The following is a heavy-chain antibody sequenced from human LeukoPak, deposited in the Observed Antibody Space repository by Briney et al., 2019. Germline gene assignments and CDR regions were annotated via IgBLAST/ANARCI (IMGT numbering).Heavy chain of an antibody. D-gene: IGHD3-22*01. CDR2: INRDGTTK. J-gene: IGHJ4*02. CDR1: GFTFSSYW. CDR3: ARDATYSEGATYYDRLDY. Sequence: GGSLRLSCAASGFTFSSYWMSWVRQAPGKGLEWVANINRDGTTKNYVDSVQGRFTISRDNAQSSLYLQMSSLRAEDTAVYFCARDATYSEGATYYDRLDYWGQGAQVTVSS. V-gene: IGHV3-7*04.